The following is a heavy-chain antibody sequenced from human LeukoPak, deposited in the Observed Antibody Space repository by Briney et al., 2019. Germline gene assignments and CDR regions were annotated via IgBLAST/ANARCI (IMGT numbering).Heavy chain of an antibody. J-gene: IGHJ4*02. CDR2: ISSDGSNK. V-gene: IGHV3-30*18. CDR1: GFTFSSYG. D-gene: IGHD6-19*01. CDR3: AKAGGQWLVVCYFDY. Sequence: GGSLRLSCAASGFTFSSYGMHWVRQAPGKGLEWVAVISSDGSNKYYADSVKGRFTISRDNSKNTLYLQMNSLRAEDTAVYYCAKAGGQWLVVCYFDYWGQGTLVTVSS.